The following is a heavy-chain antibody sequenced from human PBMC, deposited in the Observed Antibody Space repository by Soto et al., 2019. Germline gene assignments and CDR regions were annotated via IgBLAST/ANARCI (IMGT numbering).Heavy chain of an antibody. D-gene: IGHD6-13*01. V-gene: IGHV1-46*01. J-gene: IGHJ6*02. CDR2: INPSDGST. CDR3: AREPSSSSNVTPDSAYYGMDV. Sequence: QVHLVQSGAEVKKPGASMKVSCKASGYTFTTYYMHWVRQAPGQGLEWMGGINPSDGSTTYAQTVQGRVTMTSDTSTSAVYMELSSLRSEDTAVYYCAREPSSSSNVTPDSAYYGMDVWGQGTTVTVSS. CDR1: GYTFTTYY.